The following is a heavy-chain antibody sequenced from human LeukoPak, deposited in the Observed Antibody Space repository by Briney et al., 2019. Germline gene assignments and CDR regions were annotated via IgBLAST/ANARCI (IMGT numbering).Heavy chain of an antibody. D-gene: IGHD2-21*02. J-gene: IGHJ4*02. CDR2: IYPGDSDT. Sequence: GESLKISCKGSGYSFTSYWIGRVRQMPGKGLEWMGIIYPGDSDTRYSPSFQGQVTVSADKSISTAYLQWSSLKASDTAMYYCARHAGHCGGDCYSPVDYWGQGTLVTVSS. CDR1: GYSFTSYW. V-gene: IGHV5-51*01. CDR3: ARHAGHCGGDCYSPVDY.